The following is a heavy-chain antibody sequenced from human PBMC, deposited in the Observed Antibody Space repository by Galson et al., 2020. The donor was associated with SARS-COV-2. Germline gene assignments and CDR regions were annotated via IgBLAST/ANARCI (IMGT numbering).Heavy chain of an antibody. D-gene: IGHD3-10*01. CDR2: INSDGSST. J-gene: IGHJ4*02. Sequence: GGSLRLSCAASGFTFSSYWMHWVRQAPGKGLVWVSRINSDGSSTSYADSVKGRFTISRDNAKNTLYLQMNSLKIEDTAVYFCTTGGEVWGQGTLVTVSS. V-gene: IGHV3-74*01. CDR3: TTGGEV. CDR1: GFTFSSYW.